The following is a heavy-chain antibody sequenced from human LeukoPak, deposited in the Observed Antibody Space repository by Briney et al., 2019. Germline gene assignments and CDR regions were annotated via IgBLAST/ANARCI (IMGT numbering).Heavy chain of an antibody. CDR1: GGTFSSYA. V-gene: IGHV1-69*13. J-gene: IGHJ5*02. CDR2: IIPIFGTA. Sequence: RGSVKVSCKASGGTFSSYAISWVRQAPGQGLEWMGGIIPIFGTANYAQKFQGRVTITADESTSTAYMELSRLRSDDTAVYYCARDPYIAAAGTGYNWFDPWGQGTLVTVSS. D-gene: IGHD6-13*01. CDR3: ARDPYIAAAGTGYNWFDP.